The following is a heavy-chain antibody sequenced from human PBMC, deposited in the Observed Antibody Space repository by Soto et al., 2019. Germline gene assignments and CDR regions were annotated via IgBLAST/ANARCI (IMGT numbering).Heavy chain of an antibody. CDR2: ICTTGNYI. J-gene: IGHJ4*02. CDR3: ARDFYNTQNPFFFDY. Sequence: EVQLVESGGGLVKPGGSLRLSCAASGFTFSSYSMNWVRQAPGKGLEWVSSICTTGNYIYYTDSVKGRFTISRDNAKNSLYLQISSLRAEDTAVYYCARDFYNTQNPFFFDYWGQGTRVTVSS. D-gene: IGHD1-1*01. CDR1: GFTFSSYS. V-gene: IGHV3-21*01.